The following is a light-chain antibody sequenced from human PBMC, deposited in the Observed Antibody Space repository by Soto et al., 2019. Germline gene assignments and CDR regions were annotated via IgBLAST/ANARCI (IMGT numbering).Light chain of an antibody. CDR1: QSISSN. Sequence: EIVMTQSPATLSVSPGERATLSCRASQSISSNLAWYQQKPGQAPRLLMCRTSSRATGFPARFSGSGSGTEFNLTISSLQSEDFGVYYCQQYNNWPRATFGGGT. V-gene: IGKV3-15*01. J-gene: IGKJ4*01. CDR3: QQYNNWPRAT. CDR2: RTS.